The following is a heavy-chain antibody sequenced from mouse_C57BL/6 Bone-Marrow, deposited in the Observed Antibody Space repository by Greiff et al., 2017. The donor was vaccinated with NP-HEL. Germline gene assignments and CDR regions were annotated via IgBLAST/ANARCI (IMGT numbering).Heavy chain of an antibody. CDR2: IYPRSGNT. J-gene: IGHJ3*01. D-gene: IGHD2-1*01. V-gene: IGHV1-81*01. CDR1: GYTFTSYG. CDR3: ARIYYGRRGWCAY. Sequence: QVQLQQSGAELARPGASVKLSCKASGYTFTSYGISWVKQRTGQGLEWIGEIYPRSGNTYYNEKFKGKATLTADKSSSTAYMELRSLTSEDSAVFFCARIYYGRRGWCAYWGQGTLVTVSA.